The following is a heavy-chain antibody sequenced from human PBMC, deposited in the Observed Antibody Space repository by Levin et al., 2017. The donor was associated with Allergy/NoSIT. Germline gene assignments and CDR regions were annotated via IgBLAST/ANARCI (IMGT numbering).Heavy chain of an antibody. Sequence: ASETLSLTCTVSGGSISSYYWSWIRQPPGKGLEWIGYIYYSGSTNYNPSLKSRVTISVDTSKNQFSLKLSSVTAADTAVYYCARGCSGGSCSGDAFDIWGQGTMVTVSS. J-gene: IGHJ3*02. V-gene: IGHV4-59*01. D-gene: IGHD2-15*01. CDR3: ARGCSGGSCSGDAFDI. CDR1: GGSISSYY. CDR2: IYYSGST.